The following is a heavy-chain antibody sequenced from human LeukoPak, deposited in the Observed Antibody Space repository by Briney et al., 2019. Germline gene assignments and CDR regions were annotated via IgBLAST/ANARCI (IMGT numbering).Heavy chain of an antibody. J-gene: IGHJ5*02. CDR3: ARHYGP. D-gene: IGHD3-10*01. CDR1: GGSISSYY. CDR2: IYYLGST. V-gene: IGHV4-59*08. Sequence: PSETLSLTCTVSGGSISSYYWSWIRQPPGKGLEWVGHIYYLGSTNYNPSLKSRVTISIDTSKNYFSLKLNSVTAADTAVYYCARHYGPWGQGTLVTVSS.